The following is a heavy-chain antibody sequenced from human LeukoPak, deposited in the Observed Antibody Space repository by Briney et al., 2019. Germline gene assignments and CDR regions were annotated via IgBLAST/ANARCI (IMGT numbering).Heavy chain of an antibody. CDR3: ASHGSGSYGFDY. J-gene: IGHJ4*02. CDR1: GGSISSYY. Sequence: PSETLSLTCTVSGGSISSYYWSWIRQPPGKGLEWIGYIYYSGSTYYNPSLKSRVTISVDTSKNQFSLKLSSVTAADTAVYYCASHGSGSYGFDYWGQGTLVTVSS. CDR2: IYYSGST. V-gene: IGHV4-59*08. D-gene: IGHD3-10*01.